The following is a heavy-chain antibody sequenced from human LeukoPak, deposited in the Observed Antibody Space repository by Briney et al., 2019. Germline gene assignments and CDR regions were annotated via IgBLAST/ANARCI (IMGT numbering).Heavy chain of an antibody. Sequence: SETLSLTCTVSGGSISSFYWSWIRQPPGEGLEWIGYVYYSGSTNYNPSLKSRVTISVDTSKNQFSLKLSSVTAADTAVYYCAGDAGNYYGSGSSPFDYWGQGTLVTVSS. V-gene: IGHV4-59*01. CDR3: AGDAGNYYGSGSSPFDY. CDR1: GGSISSFY. CDR2: VYYSGST. D-gene: IGHD3-10*01. J-gene: IGHJ4*02.